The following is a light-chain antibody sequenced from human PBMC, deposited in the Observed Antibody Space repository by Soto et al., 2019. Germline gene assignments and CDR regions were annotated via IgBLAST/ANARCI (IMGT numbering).Light chain of an antibody. V-gene: IGKV1-39*01. CDR1: QTISTY. CDR2: AAS. J-gene: IGKJ2*01. CDR3: QQSYSTPYT. Sequence: DIQMTQSPSSLSASVGDRVTITCRASQTISTYLNWYQQKPGKAPKVLIYAASNLQSGVPSRFSGRGSGTDFTLAITSLQPEDFATYYCQQSYSTPYTFGQGTKLEIK.